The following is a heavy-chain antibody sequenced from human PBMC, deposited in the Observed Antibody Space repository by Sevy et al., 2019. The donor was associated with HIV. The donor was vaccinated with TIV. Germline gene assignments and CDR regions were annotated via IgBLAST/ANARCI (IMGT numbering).Heavy chain of an antibody. Sequence: SETLSLTCTVSGGSISRYDWSWIRQPPGKGLEGIGYIYYSGSTNYNPSLKSRVTISVDTSKNQLSLRLSSVTAADTAVYYCARGIGGPGIAAAGPHHYYYGMDVWGQGTTVTVSS. CDR3: ARGIGGPGIAAAGPHHYYYGMDV. D-gene: IGHD6-13*01. J-gene: IGHJ6*02. CDR2: IYYSGST. CDR1: GGSISRYD. V-gene: IGHV4-59*01.